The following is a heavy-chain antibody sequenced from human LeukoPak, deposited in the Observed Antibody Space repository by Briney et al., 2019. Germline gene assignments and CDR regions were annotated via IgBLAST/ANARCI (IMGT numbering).Heavy chain of an antibody. CDR2: IYYSGGT. J-gene: IGHJ4*02. D-gene: IGHD6-19*01. Sequence: SETLSLTRTVSGGSISSYYWSWIRQPPGKGLEWIGYIYYSGGTNYNPSLKSRVTISVDTSKNQFSLKLSSVTAADTAVYYCARWTRSSGWFDYWGQGTLVTVSS. CDR1: GGSISSYY. V-gene: IGHV4-59*01. CDR3: ARWTRSSGWFDY.